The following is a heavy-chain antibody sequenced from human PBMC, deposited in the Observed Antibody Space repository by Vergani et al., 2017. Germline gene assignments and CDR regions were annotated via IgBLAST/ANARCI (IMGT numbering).Heavy chain of an antibody. D-gene: IGHD3-10*01. V-gene: IGHV3-9*01. CDR1: GFTFDDYV. CDR3: AKDPGGLGTYFHY. J-gene: IGHJ4*02. CDR2: ISWNSGTI. Sequence: EVQLVESGGGLVQPGRSLRLSCAASGFTFDDYVMHWVRQAPGQGLEWVSGISWNSGTIDYADSVKGRFTISRDNAKNSLNLQMNSLRPEDTALYYCAKDPGGLGTYFHYWGQGTLVTVSS.